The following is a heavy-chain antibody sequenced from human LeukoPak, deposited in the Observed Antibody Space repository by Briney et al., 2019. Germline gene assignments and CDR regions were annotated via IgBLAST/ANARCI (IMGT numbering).Heavy chain of an antibody. CDR1: GYSISSGYY. J-gene: IGHJ6*03. Sequence: PSETLSLTCAVSGYSISSGYYWTWIRQPPGKGLEWIGHIHYSGSTDYNPSLKSRVTISVDTSKNQFSLRLSSVTAADTAVYYCARFGARRLVRGYYYYMDVWGKGTTVTVSS. V-gene: IGHV4-61*01. CDR3: ARFGARRLVRGYYYYMDV. CDR2: IHYSGST. D-gene: IGHD2-8*02.